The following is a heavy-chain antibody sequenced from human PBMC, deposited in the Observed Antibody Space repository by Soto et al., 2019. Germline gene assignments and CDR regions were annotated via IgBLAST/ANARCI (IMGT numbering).Heavy chain of an antibody. Sequence: SPTLSLTCAISGDSVSSNSAAWNWIRQSPSRGLEWLGRTYYRSKWYNDYAVSVKSRITINPDTSKNQFSLQLNSVTPEDTAVYYCARDSSGYLLYYYYYGMDVWGQGTTVTVSS. J-gene: IGHJ6*02. CDR1: GDSVSSNSAA. CDR3: ARDSSGYLLYYYYYGMDV. CDR2: TYYRSKWYN. D-gene: IGHD3-22*01. V-gene: IGHV6-1*01.